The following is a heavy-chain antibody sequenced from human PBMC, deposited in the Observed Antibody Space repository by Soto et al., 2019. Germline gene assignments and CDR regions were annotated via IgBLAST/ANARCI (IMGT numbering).Heavy chain of an antibody. J-gene: IGHJ5*02. Sequence: ASVKVSCKASAYTFTSYGISWLRQAPGQGLEWMGRISAYNGNTNYAQKLQGRVTMTTDTSTSTTYMELRSLRSDDTAVYYCARVVGALGHWFDPWGQGTLVTVSS. D-gene: IGHD1-26*01. V-gene: IGHV1-18*04. CDR1: AYTFTSYG. CDR2: ISAYNGNT. CDR3: ARVVGALGHWFDP.